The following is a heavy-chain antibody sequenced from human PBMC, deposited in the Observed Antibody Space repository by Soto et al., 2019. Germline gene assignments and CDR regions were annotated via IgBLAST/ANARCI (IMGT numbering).Heavy chain of an antibody. V-gene: IGHV4-59*01. CDR3: ARAVAVAGTFFFDY. D-gene: IGHD6-19*01. Sequence: PSETLSLTCTVSGGSISSYYWNWIRQPPGKGLEWIGYIYYSGSTNYNPSLKSRVTISVDTSKNQFSLKLSSVTAADTAVYYCARAVAVAGTFFFDYWGQGTLVTVSS. J-gene: IGHJ4*02. CDR1: GGSISSYY. CDR2: IYYSGST.